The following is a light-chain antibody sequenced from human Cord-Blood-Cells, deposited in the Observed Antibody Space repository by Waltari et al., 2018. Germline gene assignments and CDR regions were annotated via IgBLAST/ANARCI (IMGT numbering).Light chain of an antibody. V-gene: IGLV2-23*01. CDR3: CSYAGSVV. CDR2: DGS. CDR1: SSDLGRYNL. Sequence: QSALTPPASVSGSTGQSITTSCTGTSSDLGRYNLVPCYQQHPGKAPKLMIYDGSKRPSGVSNRFSGSKSGNTASLTISGLQAEDEADYYCCSYAGSVVFGGGTKLTVL. J-gene: IGLJ2*01.